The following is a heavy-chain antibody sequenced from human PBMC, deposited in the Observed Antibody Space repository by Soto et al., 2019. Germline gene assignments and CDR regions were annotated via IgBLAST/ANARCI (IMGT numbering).Heavy chain of an antibody. CDR3: ARGVEMATITAGAFDI. J-gene: IGHJ3*02. Sequence: GESLKISCKGSGYSFTSYWIGWVRQMPGKGLEWMGIIYPGDSDTRYSPSLQGQVTISADKSISTAYLQWSSLKASDTAMYYCARGVEMATITAGAFDIWGQGTMVTVSS. D-gene: IGHD5-12*01. V-gene: IGHV5-51*01. CDR2: IYPGDSDT. CDR1: GYSFTSYW.